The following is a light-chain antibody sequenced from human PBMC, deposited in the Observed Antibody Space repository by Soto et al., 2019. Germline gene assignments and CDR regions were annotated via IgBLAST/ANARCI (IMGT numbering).Light chain of an antibody. Sequence: QSVLTQPPSVSGAPGQRVTISCTGSVSNIGAGYDVHWYQQLPGTAPKLLIYGNTNRPSGVPDRFSGSKSGTSASLAITGLQADDEADYYCQSYDSSLSGVVGGGTKLTVL. CDR2: GNT. CDR1: VSNIGAGYD. J-gene: IGLJ3*02. V-gene: IGLV1-40*01. CDR3: QSYDSSLSGV.